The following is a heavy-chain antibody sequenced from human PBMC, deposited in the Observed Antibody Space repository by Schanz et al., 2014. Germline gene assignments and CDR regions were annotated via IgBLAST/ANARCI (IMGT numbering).Heavy chain of an antibody. V-gene: IGHV1-46*03. CDR1: GYTFTNFY. Sequence: QVQLVQSGTEVKKPGASVKVSCKASGYTFTNFYIHWVRQAPGQGLEWVGIINPSEGGTSFPQKFKDRLTMTRDTSTSTVYMELSGLRSEDTAVYYCAGAFDSSGYYFDYWGQGTLVTVSS. CDR3: AGAFDSSGYYFDY. D-gene: IGHD3-22*01. CDR2: INPSEGGT. J-gene: IGHJ4*02.